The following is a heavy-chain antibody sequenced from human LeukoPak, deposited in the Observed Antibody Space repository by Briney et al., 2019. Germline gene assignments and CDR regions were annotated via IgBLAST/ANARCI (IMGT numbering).Heavy chain of an antibody. Sequence: SETLSLTCAVSGGSISSSNWWSWVRQPPGKGLEWIGEIYHSGSTNYNPSLKSRVTISVDTSKNQFSLKLSSVTAADTAVYYCARVEKGYYYGSGSPASPYCFDYWGQGTLVTVSS. V-gene: IGHV4-4*02. CDR1: GGSISSSNW. J-gene: IGHJ4*02. CDR2: IYHSGST. D-gene: IGHD3-10*01. CDR3: ARVEKGYYYGSGSPASPYCFDY.